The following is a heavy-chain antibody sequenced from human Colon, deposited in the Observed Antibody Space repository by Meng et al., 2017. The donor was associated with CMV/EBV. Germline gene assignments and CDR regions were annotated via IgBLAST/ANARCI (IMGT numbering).Heavy chain of an antibody. J-gene: IGHJ4*02. Sequence: GESLKISCAASGFTFSNYGINWVRQAPGKGLEWVAGINWDGGSTVYVDSVKGRFTISRDNAKNLLYLQMNSLRPEDTALYYCAKEGGYWGQGTLVTVSS. CDR3: AKEGGY. V-gene: IGHV3-20*04. D-gene: IGHD3-16*01. CDR2: INWDGGST. CDR1: GFTFSNYG.